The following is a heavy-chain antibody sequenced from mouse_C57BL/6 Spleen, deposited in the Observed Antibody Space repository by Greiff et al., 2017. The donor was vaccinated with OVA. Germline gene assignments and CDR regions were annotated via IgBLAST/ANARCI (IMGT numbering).Heavy chain of an antibody. J-gene: IGHJ2*01. V-gene: IGHV2-9-1*01. CDR3: ARNYDYDEEGNYFDY. CDR2: IWTGGGT. D-gene: IGHD2-4*01. Sequence: VMLVESGPGLVAPSQSLSITCTVSGFSLTSYAISWVRQPPGKGLEWLGVIWTGGGTNYTSALKSRLSISKDNSKSQVFLKMNSLQTDDTARYYCARNYDYDEEGNYFDYWGQGTTLTVSS. CDR1: GFSLTSYA.